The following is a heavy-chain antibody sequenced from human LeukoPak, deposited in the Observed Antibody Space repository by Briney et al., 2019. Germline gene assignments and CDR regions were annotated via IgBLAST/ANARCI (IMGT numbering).Heavy chain of an antibody. CDR3: ARETPTTGMSCSSTSCYTWRWFDP. CDR2: IKQDGSEK. Sequence: GGSLRLSCAASGFTLSSYWMSWVRQAPGKGLEWVANIKQDGSEKYYVDSVKGRFTISRDNAKNSLYLQMNSLRAEDTAVYYCARETPTTGMSCSSTSCYTWRWFDPWGQGTLVTVSS. J-gene: IGHJ5*02. CDR1: GFTLSSYW. D-gene: IGHD2-2*02. V-gene: IGHV3-7*01.